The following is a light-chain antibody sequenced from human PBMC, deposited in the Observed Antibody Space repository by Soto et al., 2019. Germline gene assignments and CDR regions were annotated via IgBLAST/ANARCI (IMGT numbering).Light chain of an antibody. J-gene: IGKJ1*01. CDR2: AAS. CDR1: QGISSY. Sequence: PLTQSPSAVTATVGDRGTITCRASQGISSYLAWYQQKPGKAPKLLIYAASTLQSGVPSRFSGSGSGTDFTLTISCLQSEDFATYYCQQYYSYPPTFGQGTKXXI. CDR3: QQYYSYPPT. V-gene: IGKV1-8*01.